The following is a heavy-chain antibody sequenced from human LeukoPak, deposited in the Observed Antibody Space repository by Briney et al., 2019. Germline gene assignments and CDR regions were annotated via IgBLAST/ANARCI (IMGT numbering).Heavy chain of an antibody. V-gene: IGHV1-18*01. CDR1: GYTFTSYG. D-gene: IGHD4-17*01. J-gene: IGHJ6*02. CDR2: ISAYNGNT. CDR3: ARDDPTTVTTNWNYYGMDV. Sequence: ASVKVSCKASGYTFTSYGISWVRQAPGQGLEWMGWISAYNGNTNYAQKLQGRVTMTTDTSTSTAYMELRSLRSDDTAVYYCARDDPTTVTTNWNYYGMDVWGQGTTVTVSS.